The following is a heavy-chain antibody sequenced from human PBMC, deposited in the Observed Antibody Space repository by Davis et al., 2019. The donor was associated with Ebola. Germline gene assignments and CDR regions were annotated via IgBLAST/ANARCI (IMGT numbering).Heavy chain of an antibody. V-gene: IGHV4-39*07. J-gene: IGHJ4*02. Sequence: GSLRLSCAASGFTFSSHWMTWVRQPPGKGLEWIGSIYYSGSTYYNPSLKSRVTISVDTSKNQFSLKLSSVTAADTAVYYCARVGDYGGNSGGIDYWGQGTLVTVSS. CDR2: IYYSGST. CDR1: GFTFSSHW. CDR3: ARVGDYGGNSGGIDY. D-gene: IGHD4-23*01.